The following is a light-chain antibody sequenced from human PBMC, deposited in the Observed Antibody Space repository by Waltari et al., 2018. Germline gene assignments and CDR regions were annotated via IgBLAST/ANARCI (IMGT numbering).Light chain of an antibody. CDR1: QSVGNN. J-gene: IGKJ3*01. V-gene: IGKV3-15*01. CDR3: QQYNDWPFT. Sequence: EVVMTQSPATLSVSPGNRANLSCRASQSVGNNLAWYQQKPGQAPRVLIYGASTRATGIPVRFSGRGSGTEFSLTINSLQSEDFAVYYCQQYNDWPFTFGPGTKVDFK. CDR2: GAS.